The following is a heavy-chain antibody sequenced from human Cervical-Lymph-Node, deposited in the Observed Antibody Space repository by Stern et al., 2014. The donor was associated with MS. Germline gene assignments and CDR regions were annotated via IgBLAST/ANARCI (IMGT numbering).Heavy chain of an antibody. J-gene: IGHJ4*02. D-gene: IGHD4-11*01. CDR1: GFTFSNAW. CDR3: TTAPYSIHVGVDY. Sequence: EVQLVESGGGLVKPGGSLRLSCAASGFTFSNAWMSWVRQAPGKGLEWVGRIKSKTDGGTTDYAAPVKGRFTISRDDSKNTLYLQMNSLKTEDTAVYYCTTAPYSIHVGVDYWGQGTLVTVSS. CDR2: IKSKTDGGTT. V-gene: IGHV3-15*01.